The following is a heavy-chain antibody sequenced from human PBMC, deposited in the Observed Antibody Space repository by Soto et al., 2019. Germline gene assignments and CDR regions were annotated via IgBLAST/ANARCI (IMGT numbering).Heavy chain of an antibody. CDR2: VYYNENT. V-gene: IGHV4-39*01. Sequence: SETLSLTCTVSGGSISSFAYYWGWIRQPPGKGLEWIGTVYYNENTYYNPSLKSRVTISVVTAKNQFSLNLRSVTAADTAIYFCARRERYYGSPGWFDPWGQGTLVTVSS. J-gene: IGHJ5*02. CDR3: ARRERYYGSPGWFDP. CDR1: GGSISSFAYY. D-gene: IGHD3-10*01.